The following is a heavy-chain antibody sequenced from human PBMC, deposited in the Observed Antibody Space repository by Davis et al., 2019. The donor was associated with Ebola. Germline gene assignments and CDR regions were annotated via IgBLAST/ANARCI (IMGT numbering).Heavy chain of an antibody. Sequence: AASVKVSCKASGYTFTSYYMHWVRQAPGQGLEWMGIINPSGGSTSYAQKFQGRVTMTRDTSTSTVYMELSRLRFEDTALYYCTIGGITGGFDYWGQGTLVTVSS. J-gene: IGHJ4*02. D-gene: IGHD1-14*01. CDR2: INPSGGST. V-gene: IGHV1-46*01. CDR3: TIGGITGGFDY. CDR1: GYTFTSYY.